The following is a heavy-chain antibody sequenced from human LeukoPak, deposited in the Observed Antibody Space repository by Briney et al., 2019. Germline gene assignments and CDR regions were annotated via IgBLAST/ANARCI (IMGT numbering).Heavy chain of an antibody. V-gene: IGHV4-30-2*01. CDR1: GGSISSGGYS. D-gene: IGHD3-10*01. Sequence: PSETLSLTCAVSGGSISSGGYSWSWIRQPPGKGLEWIGYIYHSGSTYYNPSLKSRVTISVDTSKNQFSLKLSSVTAADTAVYYCARGYRGSMVRGVTMRVDPWGQGTLVTVSS. CDR3: ARGYRGSMVRGVTMRVDP. CDR2: IYHSGST. J-gene: IGHJ5*02.